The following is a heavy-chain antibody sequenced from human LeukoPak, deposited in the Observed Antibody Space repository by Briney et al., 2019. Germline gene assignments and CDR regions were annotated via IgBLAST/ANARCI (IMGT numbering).Heavy chain of an antibody. CDR3: ARPALYGSGSYYRSNDAFDI. Sequence: SETLSLTCAVYGGSFSGYYWSWIRQPPGKGLEWIGEINHSGSTNYNPSLKSRVTISVDTSKHQFSLKLSSVTAAATAVYYCARPALYGSGSYYRSNDAFDIWGQGTMVTVSS. J-gene: IGHJ3*02. CDR2: INHSGST. D-gene: IGHD3-10*01. V-gene: IGHV4-34*01. CDR1: GGSFSGYY.